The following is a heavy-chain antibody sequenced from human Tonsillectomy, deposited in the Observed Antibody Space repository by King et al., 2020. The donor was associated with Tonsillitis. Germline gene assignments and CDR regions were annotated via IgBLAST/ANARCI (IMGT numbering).Heavy chain of an antibody. CDR1: GGTFSSYA. J-gene: IGHJ3*02. Sequence: VQLGESGAEVKKPGSSVKGSCKASGGTFSSYAISWVRQAPGQGLEWMGGIIPIFGTANYAQNYPGRVTITADESTSTAYMELSSLRSEDTAVYYCASYYYDSSGYRYAFDIWGQGTMVTVSS. CDR3: ASYYYDSSGYRYAFDI. D-gene: IGHD3-22*01. CDR2: IIPIFGTA. V-gene: IGHV1-69*01.